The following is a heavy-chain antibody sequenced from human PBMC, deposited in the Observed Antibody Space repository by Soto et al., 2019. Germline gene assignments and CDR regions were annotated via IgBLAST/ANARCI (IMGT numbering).Heavy chain of an antibody. CDR3: AKDISPSGIPETNDY. CDR2: ISGSGGST. D-gene: IGHD3-10*01. J-gene: IGHJ4*02. V-gene: IGHV3-23*01. CDR1: GFTFSSYA. Sequence: PGESLKISCAASGFTFSSYAMSWVRQAPGKGLEWVSAISGSGGSTYYADSVKGRFTISRDNSKNTLYLQMNSLRAEDTAVYYCAKDISPSGIPETNDYWGQGTLVTVSS.